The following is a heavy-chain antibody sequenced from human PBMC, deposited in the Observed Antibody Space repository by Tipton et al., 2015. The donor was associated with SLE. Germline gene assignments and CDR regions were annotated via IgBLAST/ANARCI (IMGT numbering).Heavy chain of an antibody. D-gene: IGHD3-10*01. CDR3: AREGAEKVRTSYYYYMDV. Sequence: LRLSCTVSGDSINSYYWSWIRQPPGEGLEWIGYIYYREGTNYSPSLKSRVTISLDASKNQLSLKLSSVTAAETAVYCCAREGAEKVRTSYYYYMDVWGKGTTVTISS. CDR2: IYYREGT. CDR1: GDSINSYY. J-gene: IGHJ6*03. V-gene: IGHV4-59*12.